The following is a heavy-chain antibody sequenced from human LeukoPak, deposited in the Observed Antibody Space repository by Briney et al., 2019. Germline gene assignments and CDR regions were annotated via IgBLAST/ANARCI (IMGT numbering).Heavy chain of an antibody. V-gene: IGHV3-23*01. D-gene: IGHD6-6*01. CDR2: INGNGGST. Sequence: PGGSLRLSYAASGFTFSSYAMSWVRQAPGKGLECVSPINGNGGSTDYADSVKGRFTISRDNSKNTLYLQMNSLRAEDTAVYYCAKLGKTARFHIFPYYFDYWGQGTLVTVSS. CDR1: GFTFSSYA. CDR3: AKLGKTARFHIFPYYFDY. J-gene: IGHJ4*02.